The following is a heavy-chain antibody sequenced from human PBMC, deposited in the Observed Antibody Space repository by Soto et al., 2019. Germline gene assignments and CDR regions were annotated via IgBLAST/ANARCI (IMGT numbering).Heavy chain of an antibody. D-gene: IGHD4-17*01. CDR2: ISYDGSNK. Sequence: GGSLRLSCAASGFTFSSYGMHWVRQAPGKGLEWVAVISYDGSNKYYADSVKGRFTISRDNSKNTLYRQMNSLRAEDTAVYYCAKDTGSWQVGGFRNYGDYVYEYPIYYYYGMDVWGQGTTVTVSS. V-gene: IGHV3-30*18. CDR3: AKDTGSWQVGGFRNYGDYVYEYPIYYYYGMDV. J-gene: IGHJ6*02. CDR1: GFTFSSYG.